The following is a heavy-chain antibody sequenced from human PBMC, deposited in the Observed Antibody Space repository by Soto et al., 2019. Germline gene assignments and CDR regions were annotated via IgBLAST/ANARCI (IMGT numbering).Heavy chain of an antibody. CDR1: GDTFSSYT. CDR2: IIPILGIA. D-gene: IGHD3-10*01. Sequence: SLKVSCNSSGDTFSSYTIICVRQTPGQGLEWMGRIIPILGIANYAQKFQGRVTITADKSTSTAYMELSSLRSEDTAVYYCAREKSPGFQLVYEYWGQGTLVTVSS. J-gene: IGHJ4*02. CDR3: AREKSPGFQLVYEY. V-gene: IGHV1-69*04.